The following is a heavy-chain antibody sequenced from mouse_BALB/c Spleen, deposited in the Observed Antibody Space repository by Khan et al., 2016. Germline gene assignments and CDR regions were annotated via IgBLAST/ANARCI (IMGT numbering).Heavy chain of an antibody. CDR1: GYTFTSYW. Sequence: QVQLQQSGAELARPGASVKLSCKAPGYTFTSYWMQWVKQRPGQGLQWIGTIYPGDGDTRYTQKFKGKATLTADKSSSTAYMKLISLASEDSAVYYWARECYGNYVFAYWGEGALVTVSA. V-gene: IGHV1-87*01. J-gene: IGHJ3*01. CDR3: ARECYGNYVFAY. D-gene: IGHD2-1*01. CDR2: IYPGDGDT.